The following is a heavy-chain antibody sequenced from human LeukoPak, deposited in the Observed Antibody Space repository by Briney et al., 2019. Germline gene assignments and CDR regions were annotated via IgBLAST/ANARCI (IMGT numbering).Heavy chain of an antibody. Sequence: GGSLRLSCAASGFTFSSYAMSWVRQAPGKGLEGVGAISGSGGSTYYADSVKGRFTISRDNSKNTLYLQMNSLRADDRAGYYCAKDRPAAAAHYGRDVWGKGTTVTVSS. CDR3: AKDRPAAAAHYGRDV. CDR2: ISGSGGST. CDR1: GFTFSSYA. J-gene: IGHJ6*04. D-gene: IGHD6-13*01. V-gene: IGHV3-23*01.